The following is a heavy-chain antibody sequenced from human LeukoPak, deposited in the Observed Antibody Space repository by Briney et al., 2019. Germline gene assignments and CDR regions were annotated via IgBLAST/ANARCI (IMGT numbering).Heavy chain of an antibody. Sequence: ASVKVSCKASGGTFSSYAISWVRQAPGQGLEWMGRIIPIFGTANYAQKFQGRVTITADKSTSKAYMELSSLRSEDTAVYYCARGVSYGGKPSNDAFDIWGQGTMVTVSS. J-gene: IGHJ3*02. D-gene: IGHD4-23*01. V-gene: IGHV1-69*06. CDR2: IIPIFGTA. CDR3: ARGVSYGGKPSNDAFDI. CDR1: GGTFSSYA.